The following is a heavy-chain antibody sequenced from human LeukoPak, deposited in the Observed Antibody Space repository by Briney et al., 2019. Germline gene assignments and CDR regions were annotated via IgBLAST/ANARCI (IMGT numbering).Heavy chain of an antibody. Sequence: GGPLRLSCAASGFAFRTSAMTWVRHAPPRGLEWVAAISGRGDSTYYADSPEGRFTISRDNPKNTLYLQMNSLRAADTAVYYCVKDVGRSMGAPYDCWGQGALVSVCS. D-gene: IGHD3-10*01. CDR3: VKDVGRSMGAPYDC. CDR2: ISGRGDST. J-gene: IGHJ4*02. V-gene: IGHV3-23*01. CDR1: GFAFRTSA.